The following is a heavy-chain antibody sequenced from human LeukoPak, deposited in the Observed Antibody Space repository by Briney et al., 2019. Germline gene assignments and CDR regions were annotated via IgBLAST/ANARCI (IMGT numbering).Heavy chain of an antibody. J-gene: IGHJ6*02. V-gene: IGHV4-4*07. D-gene: IGHD2-2*01. CDR2: IYTSGST. CDR3: ARESTGVPAAPMDV. Sequence: SETLSLTCTVSGGSISSYYWSWIRQPAGKGLEWIGRIYTSGSTNYNPSLKSRVTMSVDTSKNQFSLKLSSVTAADTAVYYCARESTGVPAAPMDVWGQGTTVTVSS. CDR1: GGSISSYY.